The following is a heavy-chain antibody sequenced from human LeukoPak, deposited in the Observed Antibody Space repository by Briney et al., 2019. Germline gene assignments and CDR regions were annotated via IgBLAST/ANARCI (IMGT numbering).Heavy chain of an antibody. D-gene: IGHD3-10*01. V-gene: IGHV4-30-2*01. J-gene: IGHJ4*02. CDR3: ARVGSGSYGFHFDY. Sequence: SQTLSLTCAVSGGSTSSGGYSWSWIRQPPGKGLEWIGYIYHSGSTYYNPSLKSRVTISVDRSKNQFSLKLSSVTAADTAVYYCARVGSGSYGFHFDYWGQGTLVTVSS. CDR1: GGSTSSGGYS. CDR2: IYHSGST.